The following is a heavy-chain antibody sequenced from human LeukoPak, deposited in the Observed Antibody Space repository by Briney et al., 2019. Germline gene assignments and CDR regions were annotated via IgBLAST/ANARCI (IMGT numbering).Heavy chain of an antibody. CDR3: VRGFRSDY. CDR1: GFTFSSSY. D-gene: IGHD2/OR15-2a*01. Sequence: GGSLRLSCAASGFTFSSSYMTWVRQAPGKGLEWVANIKEDGSAKYYVASVKGRFTISRDNTKNSLYLQMNSLRAGDTAIYYCVRGFRSDYWGQGTLVSVSS. V-gene: IGHV3-7*04. J-gene: IGHJ4*02. CDR2: IKEDGSAK.